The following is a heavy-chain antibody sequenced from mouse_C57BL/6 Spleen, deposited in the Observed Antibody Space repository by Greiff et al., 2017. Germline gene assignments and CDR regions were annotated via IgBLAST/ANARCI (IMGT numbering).Heavy chain of an antibody. CDR3: ASPWLLQRHYYAMDY. J-gene: IGHJ4*01. CDR1: GYSFTSYY. CDR2: IYPGSGNT. Sequence: QVQLKESGPELVKPGASVKISCKASGYSFTSYYIHWVKQRPGQGLEWIGWIYPGSGNTKYNEKFKGKATLTADTSSSTAYMQLSSLTSEDSAVYYCASPWLLQRHYYAMDYWGQGTSVTVSS. V-gene: IGHV1-66*01. D-gene: IGHD2-3*01.